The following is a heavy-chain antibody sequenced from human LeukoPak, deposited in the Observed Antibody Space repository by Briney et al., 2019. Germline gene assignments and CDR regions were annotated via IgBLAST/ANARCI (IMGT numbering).Heavy chain of an antibody. CDR2: IYYSGST. V-gene: IGHV4-31*03. Sequence: PSQTLSLTCTVSGGSISSGGYYWSWIRQHPGKGLGWIGYIYYSGSTYYNPSLKSRVTISVDTSKNQFSLKLSSVTAADTAVYYCARGVRGYSYGYYFDYWGQGTLVTVSS. D-gene: IGHD5-18*01. J-gene: IGHJ4*02. CDR3: ARGVRGYSYGYYFDY. CDR1: GGSISSGGYY.